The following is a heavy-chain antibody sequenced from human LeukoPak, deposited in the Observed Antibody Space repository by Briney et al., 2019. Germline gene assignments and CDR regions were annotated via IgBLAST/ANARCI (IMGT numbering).Heavy chain of an antibody. CDR3: ARGGYISSWYWVY. CDR2: INRDGSEK. V-gene: IGHV3-7*03. Sequence: GGSLRLSCAASGFSFSDYRMTWVRQAPGKALEWVAHINRDGSEKYYVDSVKGRFTISRDSPKNSLYLQMNNLRAEDTATYYCARGGYISSWYWVYWGQGTLVTVSS. D-gene: IGHD6-13*01. CDR1: GFSFSDYR. J-gene: IGHJ4*02.